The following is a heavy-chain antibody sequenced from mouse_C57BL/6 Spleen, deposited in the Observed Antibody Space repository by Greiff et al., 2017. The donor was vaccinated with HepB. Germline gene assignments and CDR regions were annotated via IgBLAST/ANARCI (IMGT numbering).Heavy chain of an antibody. D-gene: IGHD1-1*01. V-gene: IGHV14-2*01. CDR2: IDPEDGET. J-gene: IGHJ2*01. Sequence: EVQLQQSGAELVKPGASVKLSCTASGFNIKDYYMHWVKQRTEQGLEWIGRIDPEDGETKYAPKFQGKATITADTSSNTAYMQLSSLTYEDSAVYYCARSSTGHYYGSQWGYFDYWGQGTTLTVSS. CDR3: ARSSTGHYYGSQWGYFDY. CDR1: GFNIKDYY.